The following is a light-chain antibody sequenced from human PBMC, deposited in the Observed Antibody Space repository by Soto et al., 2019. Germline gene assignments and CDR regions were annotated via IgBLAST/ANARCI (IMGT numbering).Light chain of an antibody. CDR1: QPISSW. V-gene: IGKV1-5*03. Sequence: DIQMTQSPSTLSGSVGDRATITCRASQPISSWLAWYQQKPGKAPKLLIYKASTLKSGVPSRFSGRGSGTEFTLTISSLQPDDFATYDCQHYNSYSEAFGQGTKVELK. CDR2: KAS. J-gene: IGKJ1*01. CDR3: QHYNSYSEA.